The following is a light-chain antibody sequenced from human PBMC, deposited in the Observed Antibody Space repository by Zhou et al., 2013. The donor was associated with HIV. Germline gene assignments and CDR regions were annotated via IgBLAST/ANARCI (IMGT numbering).Light chain of an antibody. CDR3: QQYYDYLWT. Sequence: DIQMTQTPSTVSASIGGRVTISCRASQNIKNWLAWYQQKPGAAPKLLMQKATSLEGDVLSRFSGSGSGTDFNSHVSRLQSEDFATYYCQQYYDYLWTFGHGTKV. J-gene: IGKJ1*01. CDR2: KAT. CDR1: QNIKNW. V-gene: IGKV1-5*03.